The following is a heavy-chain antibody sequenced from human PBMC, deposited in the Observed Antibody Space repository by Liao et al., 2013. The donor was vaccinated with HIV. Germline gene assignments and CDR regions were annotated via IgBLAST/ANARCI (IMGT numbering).Heavy chain of an antibody. CDR2: ISHSGNT. Sequence: QVQLQESGSGLVKPSETLSLTCTVSGGALRNNYWSWIRQPPGKGLEWIGYISHSGNTYYNPSLKSRVAISVDGSKNQFSLNLTSVTAADTAIYYCARVKGAFDVWGLGTMVIVSS. V-gene: IGHV4-59*12. CDR1: GGALRNNY. J-gene: IGHJ3*01. CDR3: ARVKGAFDV.